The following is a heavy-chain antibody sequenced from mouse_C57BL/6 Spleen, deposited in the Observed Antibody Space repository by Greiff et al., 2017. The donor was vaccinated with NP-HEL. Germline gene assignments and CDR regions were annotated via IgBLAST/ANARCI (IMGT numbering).Heavy chain of an antibody. CDR1: GFTFSSYA. CDR3: AREGIVTYFDY. J-gene: IGHJ2*01. CDR2: ISDGGSYT. Sequence: EVQGVESGGGLVKPGGSLKLSCAASGFTFSSYAMSWVRQTPEKRLEWVATISDGGSYTYYPDNVKGRFTISRDNAKNNLYLQMSHLKSEDTAMYYCAREGIVTYFDYWGQGTTLTVSS. V-gene: IGHV5-4*01. D-gene: IGHD2-5*01.